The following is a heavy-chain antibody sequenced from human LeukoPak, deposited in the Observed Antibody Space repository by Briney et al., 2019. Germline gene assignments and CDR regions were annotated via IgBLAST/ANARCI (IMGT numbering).Heavy chain of an antibody. Sequence: GASVRVSCKTSGFTFTGYYVQWVRQAPGQGPEWVGWMYFNSGATRFAPKFQGRVTMTRDTSISTADMEFSSLRSDDTAMYYCAREGSSGQDWYAFDIWGQGTMLTVSS. CDR3: AREGSSGQDWYAFDI. V-gene: IGHV1-2*02. J-gene: IGHJ3*02. CDR2: MYFNSGAT. D-gene: IGHD5-12*01. CDR1: GFTFTGYY.